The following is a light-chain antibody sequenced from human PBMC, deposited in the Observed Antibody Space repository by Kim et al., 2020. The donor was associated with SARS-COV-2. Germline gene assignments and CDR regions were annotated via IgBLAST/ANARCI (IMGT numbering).Light chain of an antibody. CDR3: LLYCGTTRV. CDR2: STR. V-gene: IGLV7-43*01. CDR1: AGAVTSGGY. J-gene: IGLJ3*02. Sequence: PGGTVTLTSASGAGAVTSGGYPNWYQQKPGQAPSALIYSTRNKHSWAPARFSGSLLGGNAALTLSGVQPEDEADYYCLLYCGTTRVFGGGTQLTVL.